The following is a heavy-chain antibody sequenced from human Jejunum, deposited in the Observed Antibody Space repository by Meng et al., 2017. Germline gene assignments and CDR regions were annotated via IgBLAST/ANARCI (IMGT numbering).Heavy chain of an antibody. CDR1: GSSFRTYW. CDR2: VNSAGSTA. Sequence: GESLKISCVASGSSFRTYWMHWVRQAPEKGLEWVSHVNSAGSTATYADSVKGRFAISRDNAKNTLYLQMDSLRAEDTAVYYCVREGKVTFDCWGQGTLVTVSS. CDR3: VREGKVTFDC. J-gene: IGHJ4*02. V-gene: IGHV3-74*01. D-gene: IGHD2-21*02.